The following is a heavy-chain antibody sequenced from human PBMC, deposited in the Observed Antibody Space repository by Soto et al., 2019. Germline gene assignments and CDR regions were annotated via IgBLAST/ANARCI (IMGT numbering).Heavy chain of an antibody. V-gene: IGHV3-30*04. CDR3: AGRSGSSDY. D-gene: IGHD3-10*01. CDR2: MSYDGSDK. J-gene: IGHJ4*02. CDR1: AFTFSNCT. Sequence: GGSLRLSCAASAFTFSNCTMHWVRQAPGKGLEWVALMSYDGSDKYYADAVKGRFTISRDNSKNTLYLKMDSLRVEDTALYYCAGRSGSSDYWGQGTLVTVSS.